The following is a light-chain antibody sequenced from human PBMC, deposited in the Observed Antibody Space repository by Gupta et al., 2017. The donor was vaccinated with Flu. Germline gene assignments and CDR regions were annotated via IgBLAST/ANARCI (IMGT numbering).Light chain of an antibody. J-gene: IGKJ3*01. CDR2: DAS. V-gene: IGKV1-33*01. CDR3: QHYDDLPLFA. CDR1: QGIHNY. Sequence: IQLTQSPSSLSASVGDRVTVTCQASQGIHNYLNWYQHKPGKAPTLLVYDASNLETGVPSRFSGSGYGTEFTLTITRRHPEDFATYYCQHYDDLPLFAFGHGTTV.